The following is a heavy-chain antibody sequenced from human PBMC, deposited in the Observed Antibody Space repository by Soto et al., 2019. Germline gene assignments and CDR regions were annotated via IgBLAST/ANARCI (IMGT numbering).Heavy chain of an antibody. Sequence: PGGSLRLSCAASGFIFSRYTMNWVRQAPGKGLEWISSLSSTGFKIEYADSVKGRFTISRDNAKNSLFLQMNRLRVEDTAVYYCARRSGTSLDWGQGTLVTVSS. D-gene: IGHD1-26*01. CDR3: ARRSGTSLD. CDR1: GFIFSRYT. CDR2: LSSTGFKI. V-gene: IGHV3-21*01. J-gene: IGHJ4*02.